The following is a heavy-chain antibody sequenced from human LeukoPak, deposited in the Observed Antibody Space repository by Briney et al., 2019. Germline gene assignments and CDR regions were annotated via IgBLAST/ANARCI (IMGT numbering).Heavy chain of an antibody. CDR1: GFAFTNYG. D-gene: IGHD6-6*01. CDR2: VTASGGTT. V-gene: IGHV3-23*01. J-gene: IGHJ4*02. CDR3: AKGVPRIAARNFDY. Sequence: PGGTLRLSCTASGFAFTNYGMNWVRQAPGKGLEWVSGVTASGGTTYYADSVKGRFTISRDNSKNTLYLQMNSLRAEDTAVYYCAKGVPRIAARNFDYWGQGTLVTVSS.